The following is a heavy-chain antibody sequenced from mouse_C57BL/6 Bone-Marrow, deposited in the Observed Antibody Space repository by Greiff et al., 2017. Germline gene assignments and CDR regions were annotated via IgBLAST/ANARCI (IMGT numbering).Heavy chain of an antibody. CDR1: GYTFTDYY. J-gene: IGHJ4*01. V-gene: IGHV1-19*01. CDR2: INPYNGGT. Sequence: EVQVVESGPVLVKPGVSVKMSCKASGYTFTDYYMNWVKQSHGKSLEWIGVINPYNGGTSYNQKFKGKATLTVDKSSSTAYMELNSLTSEDSAVYYCARFGYYAMDYWGQGTSVTVSS. CDR3: ARFGYYAMDY.